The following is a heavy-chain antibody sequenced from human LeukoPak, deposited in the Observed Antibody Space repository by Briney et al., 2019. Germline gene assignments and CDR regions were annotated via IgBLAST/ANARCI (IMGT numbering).Heavy chain of an antibody. J-gene: IGHJ2*01. CDR2: IYYSGST. D-gene: IGHD6-25*01. CDR3: ARDLKTIAAASTVWYFDL. V-gene: IGHV4-59*01. CDR1: GGFISNYY. Sequence: SETLSLTCTVSGGFISNYYRSWIRQPPGKGLEWIGYIYYSGSTSYNPSLKSRVTISLDTSKNQFSLKLRSVTAADTAIYYCARDLKTIAAASTVWYFDLWGRGTLVSVSS.